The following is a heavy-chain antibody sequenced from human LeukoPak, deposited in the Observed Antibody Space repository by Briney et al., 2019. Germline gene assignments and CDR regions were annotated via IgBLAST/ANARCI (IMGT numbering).Heavy chain of an antibody. Sequence: SETLSLTCTVSGGSISSSSYYWGWIRQPPGKGLEWIGSIYYSGSTYYNPSLKSRVTISVDTSKNQLSLKLSAVTAADTAVYYYASVRRGFGESSKYYSYYYMDVWGNGTTVPIS. CDR2: IYYSGST. D-gene: IGHD3-10*01. J-gene: IGHJ6*03. CDR3: ASVRRGFGESSKYYSYYYMDV. V-gene: IGHV4-39*01. CDR1: GGSISSSSYY.